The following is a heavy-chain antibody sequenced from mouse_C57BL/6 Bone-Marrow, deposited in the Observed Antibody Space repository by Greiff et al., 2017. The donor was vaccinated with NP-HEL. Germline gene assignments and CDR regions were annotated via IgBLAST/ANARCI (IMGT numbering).Heavy chain of an antibody. J-gene: IGHJ1*03. D-gene: IGHD4-1*01. Sequence: EVQVVESGGGLVQPGGSLKLSFAAPGFTFSDYSLFWVPQTPERRLEWVASFSNGGGSTYYPATVKGRFTISRDNAKNTLYLQMSRLKSEDTAMYYCARPPLTGTGYFDVWGTGTTVTVSS. CDR1: GFTFSDYS. CDR2: FSNGGGST. CDR3: ARPPLTGTGYFDV. V-gene: IGHV5-12*01.